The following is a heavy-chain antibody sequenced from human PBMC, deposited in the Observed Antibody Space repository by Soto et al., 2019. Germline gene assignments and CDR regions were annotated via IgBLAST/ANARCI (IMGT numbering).Heavy chain of an antibody. CDR2: IYSGGNT. Sequence: GGSLRLSCAASGFTVSGNYMTWVRQAPGKGLEWVSVIYSGGNTYYTDSVKGRFTISRDNSKNTLYLQMNSLRAEDTALYYCARDSRNRNFFDYWGQGTLVTV. CDR1: GFTVSGNY. D-gene: IGHD2-2*01. V-gene: IGHV3-53*01. J-gene: IGHJ4*02. CDR3: ARDSRNRNFFDY.